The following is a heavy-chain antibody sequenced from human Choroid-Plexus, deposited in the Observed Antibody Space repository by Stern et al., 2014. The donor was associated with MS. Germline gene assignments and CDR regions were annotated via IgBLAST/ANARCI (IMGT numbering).Heavy chain of an antibody. CDR2: VSYDGSNK. CDR1: GFTFGSCA. J-gene: IGHJ5*02. D-gene: IGHD2/OR15-2a*01. CDR3: AKDRQYLTYFFDH. V-gene: IGHV3-30*18. Sequence: QDQLVQSGGGVVQPGRPLRLSCVASGFTFGSCAMHWVRQAPGKGLEWVAGVSYDGSNKYDADSVKGRFTISRDNSQNTLYMQMSSLRPEDTAVYYCAKDRQYLTYFFDHWGQGSLVTVSS.